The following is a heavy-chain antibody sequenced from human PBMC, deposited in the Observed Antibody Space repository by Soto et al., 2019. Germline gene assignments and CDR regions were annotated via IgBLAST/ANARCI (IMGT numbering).Heavy chain of an antibody. Sequence: EVQLLESGGGLVQPGGSLRLSCAASGFTFGSYAMSWVRQAPGKGLEWVSAISGSGGSTYYADSVKGRFTISRDNSKNTLYLQMNSLRAEDTAVYYCAKLTGHDILTGHYTRRAFDIWGQGTMVTVSS. D-gene: IGHD3-9*01. CDR2: ISGSGGST. CDR3: AKLTGHDILTGHYTRRAFDI. V-gene: IGHV3-23*01. J-gene: IGHJ3*02. CDR1: GFTFGSYA.